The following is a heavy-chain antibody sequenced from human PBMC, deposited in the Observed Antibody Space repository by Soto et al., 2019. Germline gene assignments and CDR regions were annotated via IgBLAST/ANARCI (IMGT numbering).Heavy chain of an antibody. CDR1: GFTFSSNV. V-gene: IGHV3-23*01. J-gene: IGHJ4*02. Sequence: EVQLLESGGGLVQPGESLRLSCAVSGFTFSSNVMSWVRQVPGKGLEWVSVISGSGVSTYYADSVKGRFTISRENSKXXXXXXXXXXXXXXXXXXXXXXXXXXXXRLDYWGQGTLVTVSS. CDR2: ISGSGVST. CDR3: XXXXXXXXRLDY.